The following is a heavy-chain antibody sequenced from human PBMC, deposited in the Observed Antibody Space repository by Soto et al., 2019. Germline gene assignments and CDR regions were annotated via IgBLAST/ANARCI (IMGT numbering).Heavy chain of an antibody. J-gene: IGHJ6*02. Sequence: QVQLVQSGAEVKKPGSSVKVSCKASGGTFSSYAISWVRQAPGQGLEWMGGIIPISGTENYAQKFQGRVTITADESTSTAYMERSSVRCEDTAVYYCARSEGSSTRLVIYYCYYYGMDVWRQGTRVTVSS. CDR3: ARSEGSSTRLVIYYCYYYGMDV. D-gene: IGHD2-2*01. CDR1: GGTFSSYA. V-gene: IGHV1-69*01. CDR2: IIPISGTE.